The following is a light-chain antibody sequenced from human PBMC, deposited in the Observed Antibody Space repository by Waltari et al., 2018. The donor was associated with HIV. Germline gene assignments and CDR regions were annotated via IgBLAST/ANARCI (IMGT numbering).Light chain of an antibody. J-gene: IGLJ2*01. CDR3: CSYATSSTFVV. CDR1: RRDVGTYNL. Sequence: QSALTQPASVSGSPGQSITISCTGTRRDVGTYNLVPWYQQYPGKAPKHIIYEVSKRPSGVSNRFSGSKPVNTASLTISGLQAADEADYYCCSYATSSTFVVFGGGTKLTVL. CDR2: EVS. V-gene: IGLV2-23*02.